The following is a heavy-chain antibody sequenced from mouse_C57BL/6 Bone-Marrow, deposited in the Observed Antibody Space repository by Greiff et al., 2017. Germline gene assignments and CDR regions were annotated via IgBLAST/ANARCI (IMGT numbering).Heavy chain of an antibody. J-gene: IGHJ3*01. Sequence: QVQLQQPGAELVMPGASVKLSCKASGYTFTSYWMHWVKQRPGQGLEWIGEIDPSDSYTNYNQKFKGKSTLTVDKSSSTAYMQLSSLTSADSAVYYCARDFGYYVWFAYWGQGTLVTVSA. V-gene: IGHV1-69*01. CDR3: ARDFGYYVWFAY. D-gene: IGHD2-3*01. CDR2: IDPSDSYT. CDR1: GYTFTSYW.